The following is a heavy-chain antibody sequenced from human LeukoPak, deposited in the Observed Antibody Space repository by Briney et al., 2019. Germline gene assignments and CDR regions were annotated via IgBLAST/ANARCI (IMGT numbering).Heavy chain of an antibody. CDR1: GGSISSGSYY. V-gene: IGHV4-61*02. CDR3: AGTDILTGYQQFDP. D-gene: IGHD3-9*01. CDR2: IYNSGST. Sequence: SQTLSLTCTVSGGSISSGSYYWSWIRQPAGKGLEWIGRIYNSGSTNYNPSLKSRVTISVDTSKNQFSLKLSSVTAADTAVYYCAGTDILTGYQQFDPWGQGTLVTVSS. J-gene: IGHJ5*02.